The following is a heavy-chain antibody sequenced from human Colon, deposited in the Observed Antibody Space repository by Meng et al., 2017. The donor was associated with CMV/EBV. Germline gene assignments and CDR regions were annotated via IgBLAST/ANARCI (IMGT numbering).Heavy chain of an antibody. CDR3: ARDRSGSGMDV. Sequence: LSLTCAVSGFIVTNNYVTWVRQAPGKGLEWISIIYSGGSTNYADSVKGRFTISRDISKNIIYLQLTSLRAEDTAVYYCARDRSGSGMDVWGQGTTVTVSS. J-gene: IGHJ6*02. V-gene: IGHV3-53*01. D-gene: IGHD1-1*01. CDR1: GFIVTNNY. CDR2: IYSGGST.